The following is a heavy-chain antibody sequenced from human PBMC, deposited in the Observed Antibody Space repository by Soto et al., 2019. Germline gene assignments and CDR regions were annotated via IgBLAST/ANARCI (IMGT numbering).Heavy chain of an antibody. CDR1: GFTFSSFA. CDR3: ARGPSEYIWGSYLRYCDS. J-gene: IGHJ4*02. V-gene: IGHV3-23*01. D-gene: IGHD3-16*02. CDR2: ISGSSGHT. Sequence: EVQLLESGGGLVQPGGSLRLSCAASGFTFSSFAMNWVRQDPGKGLEWVSAISGSSGHTYYADSVKGRFIISRDNSKNTLYLQMDSLSADDTAIYYCARGPSEYIWGSYLRYCDSWGQGSLVTVSS.